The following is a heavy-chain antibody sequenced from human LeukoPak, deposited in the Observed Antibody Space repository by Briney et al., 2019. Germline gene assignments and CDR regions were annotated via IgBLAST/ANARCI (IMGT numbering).Heavy chain of an antibody. CDR2: ISSSSSTI. CDR1: GFTFNKYW. V-gene: IGHV3-48*01. Sequence: GGSLRLSCAASGFTFNKYWLTWVRQAPGKGLEWVSYISSSSSTIYYADSVKGRFTISRDNAKNSLYLQMNSLRAEDTAVYYCARAGIVGATDYWGQGTLVTVSS. D-gene: IGHD1-26*01. J-gene: IGHJ4*02. CDR3: ARAGIVGATDY.